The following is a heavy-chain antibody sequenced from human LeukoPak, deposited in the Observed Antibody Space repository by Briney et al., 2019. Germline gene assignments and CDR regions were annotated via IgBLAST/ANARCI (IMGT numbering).Heavy chain of an antibody. D-gene: IGHD3-3*01. V-gene: IGHV4-61*02. Sequence: SQTLSLTCTVSGGSISSGSYYWSWIRQPAGKGLEWIGRIYTSGSTNYNPSLKSRVTMSVDTSKNQFSLKLSSVTAADTAVYYCARDFWSGPNWFDPWGQGTLVTVSS. CDR1: GGSISSGSYY. CDR2: IYTSGST. J-gene: IGHJ5*02. CDR3: ARDFWSGPNWFDP.